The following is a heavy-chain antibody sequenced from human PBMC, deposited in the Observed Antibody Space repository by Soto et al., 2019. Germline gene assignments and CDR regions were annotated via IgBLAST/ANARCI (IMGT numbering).Heavy chain of an antibody. V-gene: IGHV5-51*01. CDR1: EYSFNNW. CDR2: IYPGDSDT. CDR3: ARTGSGSYYRIVDY. D-gene: IGHD1-26*01. J-gene: IGHJ4*02. Sequence: PGQPLKISSKGSEYSFNNWIAWVRQMPGKGLEWMGIIYPGDSDTRYSPSFQGQVTISADKSIRTAYLQWSSLKASDTGMYYCARTGSGSYYRIVDYWGQGTQVTVSS.